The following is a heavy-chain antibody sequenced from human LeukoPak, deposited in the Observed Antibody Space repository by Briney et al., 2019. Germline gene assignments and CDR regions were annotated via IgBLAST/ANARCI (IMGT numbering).Heavy chain of an antibody. CDR1: GFTFSSYA. V-gene: IGHV3-23*01. J-gene: IGHJ4*02. CDR2: ISSSGGST. Sequence: GGSLRLSCAASGFTFSSYAMSWVRQAPGKGLEWVSAISSSGGSTYYADSVKGRITISRDNSKNTLYLQMNSLRAEDTAVYNCAKDLGYCSSTTCYFDYWGQGTLVTVSS. CDR3: AKDLGYCSSTTCYFDY. D-gene: IGHD2-2*01.